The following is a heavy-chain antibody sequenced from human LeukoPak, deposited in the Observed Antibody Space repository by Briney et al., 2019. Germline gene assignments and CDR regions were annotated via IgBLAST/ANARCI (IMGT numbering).Heavy chain of an antibody. D-gene: IGHD4-23*01. CDR2: IHHNGNI. Sequence: PSETLSLTCAVFGGSISSSNWWSWVRQPPGKGLGWIAEIHHNGNINYNPSLKSRVTISIHKSNNQFSLKLNSVTAADTAVYYCARGGTDLRWVFEYWGQGTLFTVSS. V-gene: IGHV4-4*02. CDR1: GGSISSSNW. CDR3: ARGGTDLRWVFEY. J-gene: IGHJ4*02.